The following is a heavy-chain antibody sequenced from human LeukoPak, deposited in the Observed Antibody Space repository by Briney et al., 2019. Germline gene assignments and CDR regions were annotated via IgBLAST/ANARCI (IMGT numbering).Heavy chain of an antibody. Sequence: PGGSLRLSCAASGFTFSSYAMHWVRQAPGKGLEWVAVISYDGSNKYYADSVKGRFTISRDNSKNTLYLQMNSLRVEDTAVYYCARDRSGITMIVVVPARREDAFDIWGQGTMVTVSS. CDR3: ARDRSGITMIVVVPARREDAFDI. V-gene: IGHV3-30*04. J-gene: IGHJ3*02. D-gene: IGHD3-22*01. CDR1: GFTFSSYA. CDR2: ISYDGSNK.